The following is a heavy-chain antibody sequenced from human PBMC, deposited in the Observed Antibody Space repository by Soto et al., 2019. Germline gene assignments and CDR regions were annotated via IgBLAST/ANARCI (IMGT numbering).Heavy chain of an antibody. J-gene: IGHJ4*02. CDR1: GFSLSTRGEG. V-gene: IGHV2-5*05. D-gene: IGHD3-22*01. CDR3: AHVANYYDNFHFDY. Sequence: QITLKESGPTLVKPTQTLTLTCTFSGFSLSTRGEGVGWIRQPPGKALEWLAVNYWDDDKRYGPSLRSRLTITKDTSNNQVVLTLTNMDPVDTGTYYCAHVANYYDNFHFDYWGQGTLVTVSS. CDR2: NYWDDDK.